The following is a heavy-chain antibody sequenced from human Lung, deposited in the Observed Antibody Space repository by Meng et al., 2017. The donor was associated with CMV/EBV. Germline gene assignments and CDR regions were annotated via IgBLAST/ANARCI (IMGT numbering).Heavy chain of an antibody. CDR1: GFTFSYYG. CDR3: AKNVLPGALRDWFDP. Sequence: SGFTFSYYGLHWVRQAPSKGLEWVAVISYDGSNTYYADSVKGRFTISRDNSKNTLYLQMNSLRPEDAAVYYCAKNVLPGALRDWFDPWGQGILVTVSS. V-gene: IGHV3-30*18. CDR2: ISYDGSNT. J-gene: IGHJ5*02. D-gene: IGHD2-2*01.